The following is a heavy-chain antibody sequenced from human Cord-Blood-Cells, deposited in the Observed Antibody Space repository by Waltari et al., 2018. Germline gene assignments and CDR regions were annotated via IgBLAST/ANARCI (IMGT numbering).Heavy chain of an antibody. D-gene: IGHD6-13*01. CDR3: ARDRNKANSSSWYFDY. V-gene: IGHV1-69*01. CDR2: IIPICGTA. J-gene: IGHJ4*02. CDR1: GGTFSSYA. Sequence: QVQLVQSGAEVKKPGSSVKVSCKASGGTFSSYAISWVRQAPGQGLEWMGGIIPICGTANYAQKFQGRVTITADESTSTAYMELSSLRSEDTAVYYCARDRNKANSSSWYFDYWGQGTLVTVSS.